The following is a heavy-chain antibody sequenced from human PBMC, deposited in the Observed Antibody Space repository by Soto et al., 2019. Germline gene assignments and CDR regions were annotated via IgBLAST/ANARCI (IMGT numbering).Heavy chain of an antibody. Sequence: SETLSLTCAVSGGSVTNNNYWGWVRQPPGKGLEWIGEIYHTGNTYYNPSLRSRVTISADMSKNQFSLKLTSVTAADTAVYYWARRNPKFKENAFDIWGLGTMVTVS. CDR2: IYHTGNT. CDR3: ARRNPKFKENAFDI. J-gene: IGHJ3*02. CDR1: GGSVTNNNY. V-gene: IGHV4-4*02.